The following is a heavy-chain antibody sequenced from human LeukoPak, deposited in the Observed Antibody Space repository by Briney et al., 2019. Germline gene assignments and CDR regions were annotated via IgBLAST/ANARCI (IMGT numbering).Heavy chain of an antibody. CDR3: ARGRADYGDYYFDY. J-gene: IGHJ4*02. D-gene: IGHD4-17*01. CDR2: IYYSGST. CDR1: GGSISSGGYY. Sequence: SETLSLTCTVSGGSISSGGYYWSWIRQHPGKGLEWIGYIYYSGSTYYNPSLKSRVTISVDTSKNQFSLKLSSVTAADTAVYYCARGRADYGDYYFDYWGQETLVTVSS. V-gene: IGHV4-31*03.